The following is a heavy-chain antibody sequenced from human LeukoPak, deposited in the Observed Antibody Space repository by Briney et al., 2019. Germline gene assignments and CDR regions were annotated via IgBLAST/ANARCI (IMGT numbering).Heavy chain of an antibody. CDR3: ARMVSQVGYIRGGWFDP. CDR1: AFTLSTSD. D-gene: IGHD2-8*01. J-gene: IGHJ5*02. V-gene: IGHV3-21*06. CDR2: ISSGRRYI. Sequence: PGGSLRLSCATSAFTLSTSDMNWVRQTPGEGLEWVSSISSGRRYIYYADSVKGRFTSSRDNAGNSLFLQMTGLRPEDTAVCYCARMVSQVGYIRGGWFDPWGQGTLVTVTS.